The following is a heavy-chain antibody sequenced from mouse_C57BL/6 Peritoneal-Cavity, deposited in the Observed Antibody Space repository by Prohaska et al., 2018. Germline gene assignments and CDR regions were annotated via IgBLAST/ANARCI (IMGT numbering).Heavy chain of an antibody. Sequence: QVQLQQPGAELVMPGASVKLSCKASGYTFTSYWMHWVKQRPGQGLEWIGEIDPSDSYTNYNQKFKGKATSTVDKSSSTAYMQLSSLTSEDSAVYYCARGGYYGNPYWYFDVWGTGTTVTVSS. D-gene: IGHD2-1*01. CDR1: GYTFTSYW. CDR2: IDPSDSYT. J-gene: IGHJ1*03. V-gene: IGHV1-69*01. CDR3: ARGGYYGNPYWYFDV.